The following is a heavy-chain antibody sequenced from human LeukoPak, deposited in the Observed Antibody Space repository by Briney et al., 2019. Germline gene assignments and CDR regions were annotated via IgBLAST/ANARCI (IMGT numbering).Heavy chain of an antibody. CDR1: GFTFSNAW. CDR3: AKGLPYESRAYYDRLFDE. D-gene: IGHD3-22*01. V-gene: IGHV3-30*02. J-gene: IGHJ4*02. Sequence: GGTLRLSCAASGFTFSNAWMSWVRQAPGKGLEWVAFIRYDGSNKYYADSVKGRFTISRDNSKNTLYLQMNSLRVEDTAVYYCAKGLPYESRAYYDRLFDEWGQGTLVTVSS. CDR2: IRYDGSNK.